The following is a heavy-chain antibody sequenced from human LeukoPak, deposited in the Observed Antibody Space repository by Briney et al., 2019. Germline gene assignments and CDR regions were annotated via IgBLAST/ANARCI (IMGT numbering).Heavy chain of an antibody. J-gene: IGHJ6*03. CDR3: ARGYCSGGSCYGVGYFYYYMDV. CDR2: ISAYNGNT. CDR1: GYTFTSYG. D-gene: IGHD2-15*01. V-gene: IGHV1-18*01. Sequence: ASVKVSCKASGYTFTSYGISWVRQAPGQGLEWMGWISAYNGNTNYAQKLQGRVTMTTDTSTSTAYMELRSLRSDDPAVFYCARGYCSGGSCYGVGYFYYYMDVWGKGTTVTVSS.